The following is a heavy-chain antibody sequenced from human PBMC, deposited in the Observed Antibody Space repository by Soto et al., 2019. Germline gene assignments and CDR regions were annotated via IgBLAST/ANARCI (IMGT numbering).Heavy chain of an antibody. CDR1: GFTLSSHD. D-gene: IGHD1-1*01. V-gene: IGHV3-13*01. Sequence: PGGSLRLSCAASGFTLSSHDMHWVRQATGKGLEWAPAIGTAGDTYYRGSVKGRFTISRENAKNSLYLQMNSLRAEDTAVYYCARASAGLDYWGQGTLVTVSS. CDR3: ARASAGLDY. J-gene: IGHJ4*02. CDR2: IGTAGDT.